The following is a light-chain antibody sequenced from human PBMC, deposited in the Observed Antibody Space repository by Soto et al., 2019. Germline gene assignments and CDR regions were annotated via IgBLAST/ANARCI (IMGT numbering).Light chain of an antibody. CDR2: DVI. V-gene: IGLV2-14*01. CDR1: SSDVGAYNY. CDR3: NSYTSTNTLAV. J-gene: IGLJ2*01. Sequence: QSVLTQPASLSGSPGQSITISCTGTSSDVGAYNYVSWYQQHPGKAPKLMIFDVINRPSGVSDRFSGSKSGNTASLTISGLQAEDEADYYCNSYTSTNTLAVFGGGTKLTVL.